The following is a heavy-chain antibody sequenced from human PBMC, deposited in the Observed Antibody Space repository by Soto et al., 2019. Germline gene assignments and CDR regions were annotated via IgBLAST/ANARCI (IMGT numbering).Heavy chain of an antibody. J-gene: IGHJ4*02. Sequence: SETLSLTCTVPGGSISSYYWSWIRQPPGKGLEWIGYIYYSGSTNYNPSLKSRVTISVDTSKNQFSLKLSSVTAADTAVYYCARLSTAARRGLYYFDYWGQGTLVTVSS. CDR2: IYYSGST. CDR3: ARLSTAARRGLYYFDY. D-gene: IGHD6-6*01. CDR1: GGSISSYY. V-gene: IGHV4-59*08.